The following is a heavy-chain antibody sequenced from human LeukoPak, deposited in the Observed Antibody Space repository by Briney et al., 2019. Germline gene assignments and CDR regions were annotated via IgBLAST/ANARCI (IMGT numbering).Heavy chain of an antibody. CDR1: GGSISSYY. CDR2: ISTSGST. Sequence: KSSETLSLTCTVSGGSISSYYWSWIRQPAGKGLESIGHISTSGSTNYNPSLKSRVTISVDTSKNQFSLKLSSVTAADTAVYYCARALGYSYGYYVDWGQGTLVTVSS. J-gene: IGHJ4*02. V-gene: IGHV4-4*07. CDR3: ARALGYSYGYYVD. D-gene: IGHD5-18*01.